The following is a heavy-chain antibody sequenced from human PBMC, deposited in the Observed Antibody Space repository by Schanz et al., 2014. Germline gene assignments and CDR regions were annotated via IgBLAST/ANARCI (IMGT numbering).Heavy chain of an antibody. Sequence: EVRLVESGGGLVQPGGSLRLSCAASGFTFSSYAMSWVRQAPGKGLEWVSAITDSGGSTYYADSVKGRFTISRDNSKNTLYLQVNSLRAEDTAVYYCAKHVRSLTGNDYWGQGTLVTVSS. CDR3: AKHVRSLTGNDY. CDR1: GFTFSSYA. D-gene: IGHD3-9*01. CDR2: ITDSGGST. V-gene: IGHV3-23*04. J-gene: IGHJ4*02.